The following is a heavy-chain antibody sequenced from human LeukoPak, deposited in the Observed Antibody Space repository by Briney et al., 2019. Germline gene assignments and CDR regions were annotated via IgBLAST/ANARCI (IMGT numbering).Heavy chain of an antibody. CDR3: ARGVDRSYWYFDL. J-gene: IGHJ2*01. Sequence: SETLSLTCAVSGYSISSGYYWGWIRQPPGKGLEWIGYIYYSGSTYYNPSLKSRVTISVDTSKNQFSLKLSSVTAADTAVYYCARGVDRSYWYFDLWGRGTLVTVSS. CDR1: GYSISSGYY. CDR2: IYYSGST. V-gene: IGHV4-30-4*08. D-gene: IGHD3-3*01.